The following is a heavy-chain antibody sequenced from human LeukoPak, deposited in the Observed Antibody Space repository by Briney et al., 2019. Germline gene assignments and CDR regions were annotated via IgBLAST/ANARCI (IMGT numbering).Heavy chain of an antibody. CDR1: GGSISSGGYS. D-gene: IGHD3-10*01. Sequence: SETLSLTCTVSGGSISSGGYSWRWLRQEPGKGLEWIGYIYYRGSTYYTPSLKSRVTISVDTSKNQFSLKLSSVTAADTAVYYCAEMVRGDYFDYWGQGTLVTVSS. V-gene: IGHV4-31*03. CDR3: AEMVRGDYFDY. J-gene: IGHJ4*02. CDR2: IYYRGST.